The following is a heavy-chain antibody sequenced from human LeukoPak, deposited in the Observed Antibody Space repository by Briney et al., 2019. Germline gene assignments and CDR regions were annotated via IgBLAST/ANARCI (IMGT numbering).Heavy chain of an antibody. CDR3: AIQVYSSSWSYYFDY. J-gene: IGHJ4*02. V-gene: IGHV4-38-2*02. D-gene: IGHD6-13*01. Sequence: SETLSLTCTVSGYSISSGYYWGWIRQPPGKGLERTCSIHYSGSTSYNSSLKSRVTISVDTSKNQFSLKLSSVTPADTAVYYCAIQVYSSSWSYYFDYWGQGILVTVSS. CDR1: GYSISSGYY. CDR2: IHYSGST.